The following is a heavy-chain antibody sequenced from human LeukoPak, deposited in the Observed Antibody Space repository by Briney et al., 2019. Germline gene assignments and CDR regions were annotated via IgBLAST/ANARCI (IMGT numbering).Heavy chain of an antibody. CDR2: INAGNGNT. CDR1: GYTFTSYA. J-gene: IGHJ3*02. D-gene: IGHD1-1*01. Sequence: ASVKVSCKASGYTFTSYAMHWVRQAPGQRLEWMGWINAGNGNTKYSQKFQGRVTITADESTSTAYMELSSLRSEDTAVYYCARVHEEKLERRLFGAFDIWGQGTMVTVSS. CDR3: ARVHEEKLERRLFGAFDI. V-gene: IGHV1-3*01.